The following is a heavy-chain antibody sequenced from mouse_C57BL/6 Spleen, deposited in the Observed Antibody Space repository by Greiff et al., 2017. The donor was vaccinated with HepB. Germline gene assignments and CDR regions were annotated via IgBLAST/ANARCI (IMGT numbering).Heavy chain of an antibody. V-gene: IGHV1-54*01. D-gene: IGHD3-2*02. CDR3: ARGQLRPDY. Sequence: QVQLQQSGAELVRPGTSVKVSCKASGYAFTNYLIEWVKQRPGQGLEWIGVINPGSGGTNYNEKVKGKATLTADKSSSTAYMQLSSLTSEDSAVYFCARGQLRPDYWGQGTTLTVSS. CDR2: INPGSGGT. CDR1: GYAFTNYL. J-gene: IGHJ2*01.